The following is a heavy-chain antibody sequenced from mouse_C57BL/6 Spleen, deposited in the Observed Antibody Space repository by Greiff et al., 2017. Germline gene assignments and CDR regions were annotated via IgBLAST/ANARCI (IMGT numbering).Heavy chain of an antibody. CDR3: ARDYYGSSGGYAMDY. CDR2: ISYDGSN. D-gene: IGHD1-1*01. CDR1: GYSITSGYY. Sequence: DVQLQESGPGLVKPSQSLSLTCSVTGYSITSGYYWNWIRQFPGNKLEWMGYISYDGSNNYNPSLKNRISITRDTSKNQFFLKLNSVTTEDTATYYCARDYYGSSGGYAMDYWGQGTSVTVSS. J-gene: IGHJ4*01. V-gene: IGHV3-6*01.